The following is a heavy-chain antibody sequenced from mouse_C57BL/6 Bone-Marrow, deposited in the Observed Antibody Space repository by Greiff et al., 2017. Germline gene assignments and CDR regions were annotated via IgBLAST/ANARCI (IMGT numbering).Heavy chain of an antibody. CDR2: IYPGDGDT. D-gene: IGHD2-3*01. J-gene: IGHJ2*01. CDR1: GYAFSSSW. V-gene: IGHV1-82*01. CDR3: ARDGHGGYFDY. Sequence: VQLVESGPELVKPGASVKISCKASGYAFSSSWMNWVKQRPGKGLEWIGRIYPGDGDTNYNGKFKGKATLTADKSSSTAYMQLSSLTSEDSAVYFCARDGHGGYFDYWGQGTTLTVSS.